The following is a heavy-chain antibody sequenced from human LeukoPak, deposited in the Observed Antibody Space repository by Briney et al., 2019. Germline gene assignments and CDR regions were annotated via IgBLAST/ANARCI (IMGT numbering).Heavy chain of an antibody. J-gene: IGHJ5*02. CDR2: ISAYNGNT. V-gene: IGHV1-18*01. CDR1: GYTFTSYG. CDR3: ARHSSSWYQVWFDP. D-gene: IGHD6-13*01. Sequence: ASVKVSCKASGYTFTSYGISWVRQAPGQGLEWMGWISAYNGNTNYAQKLQGRVTMTTDTSTSTAYMELRSLRSDDTAVYYCARHSSSWYQVWFDPWGQGTLVTVSS.